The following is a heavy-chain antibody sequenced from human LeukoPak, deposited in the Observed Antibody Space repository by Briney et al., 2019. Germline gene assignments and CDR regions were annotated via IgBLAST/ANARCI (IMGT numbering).Heavy chain of an antibody. CDR2: IWYDGSNK. CDR3: ARGNTAMVT. D-gene: IGHD5-18*01. J-gene: IGHJ4*02. Sequence: GGSLRLSCAASGFTFSSFGMHWVGQAPGKGLEWVAVIWYDGSNKYYADSVKGRFTISRDNSKNTLYLQMNSLRAEDTAVYYCARGNTAMVTWGQGTLVTVSS. V-gene: IGHV3-33*01. CDR1: GFTFSSFG.